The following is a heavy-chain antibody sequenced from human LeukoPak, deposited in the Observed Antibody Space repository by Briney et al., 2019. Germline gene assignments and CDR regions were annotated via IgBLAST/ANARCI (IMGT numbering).Heavy chain of an antibody. CDR1: GGTFSSYA. CDR3: ARGVAEQWLFDY. Sequence: GASVKVSCKASGGTFSSYAISWVRQAPGQGLEWMGGIIPIFGTANYAQKFHGRVTITADESTSTAYMELSSLRSEDTAVYYCARGVAEQWLFDYWGQGTLVTVSS. CDR2: IIPIFGTA. V-gene: IGHV1-69*13. J-gene: IGHJ4*02. D-gene: IGHD6-19*01.